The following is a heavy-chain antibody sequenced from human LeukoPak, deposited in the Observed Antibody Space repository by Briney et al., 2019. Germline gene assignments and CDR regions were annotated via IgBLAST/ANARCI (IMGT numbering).Heavy chain of an antibody. V-gene: IGHV3-48*01. CDR3: AKDKDTMVRGAPIDY. CDR2: ISSSSSTI. D-gene: IGHD3-10*01. Sequence: GGSLRLSCAASGFTFSSYSMNWVRQAPGKGLEWVSYISSSSSTIYYADSVKGRFTISRDYSKNTLYLQMNSLRAEDTAVYYCAKDKDTMVRGAPIDYWGQGTLVTVSS. J-gene: IGHJ4*02. CDR1: GFTFSSYS.